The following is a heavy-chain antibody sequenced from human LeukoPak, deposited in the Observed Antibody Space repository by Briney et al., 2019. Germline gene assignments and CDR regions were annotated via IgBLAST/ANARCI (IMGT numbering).Heavy chain of an antibody. Sequence: SETLSLTCTVSGGSISSYYWSWIRQPPGKGLEWIGYIYYSGSTNYNPSLKSRVTISVDTSKNQFSLKLSSVTAADTAVYYCARAGDTAMVRDYYNYYMDVWGKGTTVTVSS. CDR3: ARAGDTAMVRDYYNYYMDV. CDR2: IYYSGST. D-gene: IGHD5-18*01. V-gene: IGHV4-59*01. J-gene: IGHJ6*03. CDR1: GGSISSYY.